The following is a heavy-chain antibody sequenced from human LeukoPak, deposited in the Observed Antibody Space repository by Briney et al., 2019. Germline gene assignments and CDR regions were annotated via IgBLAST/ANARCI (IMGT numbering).Heavy chain of an antibody. CDR2: KKEDGREK. D-gene: IGHD2-2*01. J-gene: IGHJ6*04. Sequence: PGGSLRSSCGASGFIFSSYWLCWVRQAPGRGLEGGANKKEDGREKYYMDSVKGRFTISRDNSKNSLYLQTNSLRAEDTAVYYCARRALRYCSSTSCPAQYYGLDFWGKGTTVTVSS. CDR1: GFIFSSYW. CDR3: ARRALRYCSSTSCPAQYYGLDF. V-gene: IGHV3-7*03.